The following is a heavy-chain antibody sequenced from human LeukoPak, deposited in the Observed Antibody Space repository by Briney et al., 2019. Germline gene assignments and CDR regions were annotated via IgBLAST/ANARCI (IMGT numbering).Heavy chain of an antibody. V-gene: IGHV3-15*01. CDR1: GFTFSNAW. J-gene: IGHJ4*02. CDR2: IRSKTDGGTT. CDR3: TTDRVVVVAVTRLDY. D-gene: IGHD2-15*01. Sequence: GGSLRLSCAASGFTFSNAWMSWVRQAPGKGLEWVGRIRSKTDGGTTDYAAPVKGRFTISRDDPKNMLYLEMNSLRTEDTAVYYCTTDRVVVVAVTRLDYWGQGTLVTVSS.